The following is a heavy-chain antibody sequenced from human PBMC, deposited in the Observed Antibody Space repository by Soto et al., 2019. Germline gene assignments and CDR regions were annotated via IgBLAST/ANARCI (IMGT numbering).Heavy chain of an antibody. Sequence: QVQLVESGGGVVQPGRSLRLSCAASGFIFSTYGMHWVRQAPGKGLEWVAVIWDDGSNKYYADSVRGRFTISRDNSKNTLFLQLNSLRVEDTAVYYCARAVGPFDYWGQGTLVTVSS. V-gene: IGHV3-33*01. D-gene: IGHD1-26*01. CDR2: IWDDGSNK. CDR3: ARAVGPFDY. J-gene: IGHJ4*02. CDR1: GFIFSTYG.